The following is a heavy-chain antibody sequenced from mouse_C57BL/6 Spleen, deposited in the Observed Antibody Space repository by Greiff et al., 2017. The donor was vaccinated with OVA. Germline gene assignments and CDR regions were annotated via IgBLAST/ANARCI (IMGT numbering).Heavy chain of an antibody. CDR3: ARSYYYGSSLQYFDY. Sequence: QVQLQQPGAELVKPGASVKLSCKASGYTFTSYWMHWVKQRPGQGLEWIGMIHPNSGSTNYNEKFKSKATLTVDKSSSTAYMQLSSLTSEDSAVYYCARSYYYGSSLQYFDYWGQGTTLTVSS. CDR1: GYTFTSYW. J-gene: IGHJ2*01. D-gene: IGHD1-1*01. V-gene: IGHV1-64*01. CDR2: IHPNSGST.